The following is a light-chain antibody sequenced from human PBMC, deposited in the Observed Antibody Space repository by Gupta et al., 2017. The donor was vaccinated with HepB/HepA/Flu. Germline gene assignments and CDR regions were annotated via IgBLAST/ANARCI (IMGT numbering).Light chain of an antibody. CDR1: SSDVGGYNY. J-gene: IGLJ3*02. CDR2: DVS. Sequence: HSALTQPASVSGSPGQSITISCTGTSSDVGGYNYVSWYQQHPGKAPKLVTYDVSYRPSGVSNRFSGSKSGNTASLTISGLQAEDEADYYCSSYTSSISVMFGGGTKLTVL. V-gene: IGLV2-14*03. CDR3: SSYTSSISVM.